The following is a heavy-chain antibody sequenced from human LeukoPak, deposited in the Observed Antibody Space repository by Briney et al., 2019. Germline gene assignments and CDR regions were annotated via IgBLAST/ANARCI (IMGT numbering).Heavy chain of an antibody. CDR3: ARGRPHGNDY. CDR2: IASDGSST. J-gene: IGHJ4*02. V-gene: IGHV3-74*01. Sequence: GGSLRLSCAASGFTFSSYWMNWVRQAPGKGLVWASRIASDGSSTTYADSVKGRFSISRDNAKNTPYLQMNSLRVEDTAVYYCARGRPHGNDYWGQGTLVTVSS. D-gene: IGHD4-23*01. CDR1: GFTFSSYW.